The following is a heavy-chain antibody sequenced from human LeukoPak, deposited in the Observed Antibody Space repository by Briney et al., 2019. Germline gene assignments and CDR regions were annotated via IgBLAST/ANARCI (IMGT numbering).Heavy chain of an antibody. D-gene: IGHD3-10*01. CDR1: GYTFIGYY. CDR2: IHPNSGDT. Sequence: ASVKVSCKASGYTFIGYYMHWVRQAPGQGLEWMGWIHPNSGDTNYAQSFQGRVTMTRDTSINTAHMELSRLRSNDTAIYYCASHTGTNSSFDFWGQGTLVTVSS. J-gene: IGHJ4*02. V-gene: IGHV1-2*02. CDR3: ASHTGTNSSFDF.